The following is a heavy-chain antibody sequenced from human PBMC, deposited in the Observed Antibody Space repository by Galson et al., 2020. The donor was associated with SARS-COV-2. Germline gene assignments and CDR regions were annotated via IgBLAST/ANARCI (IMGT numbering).Heavy chain of an antibody. D-gene: IGHD3-16*02. CDR3: ARASPPLYDYVWGSYRLYAFDI. V-gene: IGHV1-18*01. J-gene: IGHJ3*02. CDR1: GYTFTSYG. CDR2: ISAYNGNT. Sequence: ASVKVYCKASGYTFTSYGISWVRQAPGQGLEWMGWISAYNGNTNYAQKLQGRVTMTTDTSTSTAYMELRSLRSDDTAVYYCARASPPLYDYVWGSYRLYAFDIWGQGTMVTVSS.